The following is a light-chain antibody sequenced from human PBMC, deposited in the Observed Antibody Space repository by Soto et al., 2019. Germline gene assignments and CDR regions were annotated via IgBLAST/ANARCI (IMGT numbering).Light chain of an antibody. CDR2: DAS. CDR3: HQYNSYPYT. Sequence: DIQMTHSPSTLSASVGDRVTITCRASQSISSWLAWYQQKPGKAPKLLIYDASSLESGVPSRFSGSGSGTEFTLTISSLQPDDFASYYCHQYNSYPYTFGQGTKLEIK. J-gene: IGKJ2*01. V-gene: IGKV1-5*01. CDR1: QSISSW.